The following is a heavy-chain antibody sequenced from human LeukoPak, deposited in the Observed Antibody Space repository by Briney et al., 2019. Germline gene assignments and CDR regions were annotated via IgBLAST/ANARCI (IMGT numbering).Heavy chain of an antibody. J-gene: IGHJ4*02. CDR3: ITDSRYYYDNSGYFK. V-gene: IGHV3-15*01. D-gene: IGHD3-22*01. CDR2: IKSKTDGGTT. CDR1: GFTFSSYA. Sequence: GRSLRLSCAASGFTFSSYAMHWVRQAPGKGLEWVGRIKSKTDGGTTDYAAPVKGRFTISRDDSKNTLYLQMNSLKTEDTAVYYCITDSRYYYDNSGYFKRGQGTLVTVSS.